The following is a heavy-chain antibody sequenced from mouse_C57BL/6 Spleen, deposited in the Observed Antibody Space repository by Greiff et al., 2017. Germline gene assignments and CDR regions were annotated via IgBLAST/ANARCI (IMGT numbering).Heavy chain of an antibody. V-gene: IGHV14-1*01. D-gene: IGHD2-4*01. Sequence: VQLKQSGAELVRPGASVKLSCTASGFNIKDYYMHWVKQRPEQGLEWIGRIDPEDGDTEYAPKFQGKATMTADTSSNTAYLQLSSLTSEDTAVYYCTTIYYDYDYFDDWGQGTTLTVSS. J-gene: IGHJ2*01. CDR3: TTIYYDYDYFDD. CDR1: GFNIKDYY. CDR2: IDPEDGDT.